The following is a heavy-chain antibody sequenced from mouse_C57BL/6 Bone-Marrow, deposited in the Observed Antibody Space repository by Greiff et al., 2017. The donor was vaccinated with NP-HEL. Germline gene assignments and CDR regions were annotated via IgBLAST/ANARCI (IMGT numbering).Heavy chain of an antibody. CDR2: INPSSGYT. J-gene: IGHJ2*01. CDR1: GYTFTSYW. Sequence: QVHVKQSGAELAKPGASVKLSCKASGYTFTSYWMHWVKQRPGQGLEWIGYINPSSGYTKYSQKFKDKATLTADKSSSTAYMQLSSLTYEDSAVYYCARPPYYSNYGFDYWGQGTTLTVSS. D-gene: IGHD2-5*01. CDR3: ARPPYYSNYGFDY. V-gene: IGHV1-7*01.